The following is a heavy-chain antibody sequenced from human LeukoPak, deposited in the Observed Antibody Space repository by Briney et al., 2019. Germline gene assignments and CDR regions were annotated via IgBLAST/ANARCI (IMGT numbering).Heavy chain of an antibody. CDR2: IIPIFGTA. CDR1: GGTFSSYA. CDR3: ARDDYRNIDAFDI. J-gene: IGHJ3*02. D-gene: IGHD1-14*01. V-gene: IGHV1-69*05. Sequence: SVKVSCKASGGTFSSYAISWVRQAPGQGLEWMGGIIPIFGTANYAQKFQGRVTITTDESTSTAYMELSSLRSENTAVYYCARDDYRNIDAFDIWGQGTMVTVSS.